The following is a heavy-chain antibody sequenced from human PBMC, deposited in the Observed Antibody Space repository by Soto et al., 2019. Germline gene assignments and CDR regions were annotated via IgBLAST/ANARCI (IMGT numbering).Heavy chain of an antibody. J-gene: IGHJ4*02. CDR3: ARDLSGVGIESQ. Sequence: VGSLRLSCAASGFAISSNYMSWVRQAPGKGLEWVSVIYTAGSTYYADSVKGRFTISRDNSKNTLYLQMNSLRAEDTAIYYCARDLSGVGIESQWGQGTLVTVSS. CDR2: IYTAGST. V-gene: IGHV3-66*01. D-gene: IGHD3-10*01. CDR1: GFAISSNY.